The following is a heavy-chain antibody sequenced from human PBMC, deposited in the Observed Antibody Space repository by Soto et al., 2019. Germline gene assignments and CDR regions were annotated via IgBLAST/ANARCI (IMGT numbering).Heavy chain of an antibody. CDR1: GLNLDDFA. CDR3: AKGRYDFWSPYYFDS. Sequence: GGSLRLSCVGTGLNLDDFAMHWVRQAPGKGLEWVSGITWNSRVLAYADSVKGRFTISRDNARNSLYLQMDSLRDEDTALYYCAKGRYDFWSPYYFDSWGQGTLVTVSS. CDR2: ITWNSRVL. D-gene: IGHD3-3*01. V-gene: IGHV3-9*01. J-gene: IGHJ4*02.